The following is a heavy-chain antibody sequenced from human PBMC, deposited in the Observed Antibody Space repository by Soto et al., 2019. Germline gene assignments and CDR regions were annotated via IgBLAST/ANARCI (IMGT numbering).Heavy chain of an antibody. D-gene: IGHD7-27*01. Sequence: DVQVLESGGDLVQPGESLRLSCAASGFTFSNYAMTWVRQAPGKGLEWVSTMSGSGDSIYYADSVKGRFTISRDNPKNTLYLQMNSLSADDWAVYYCATGRQMGYWGQGTLVIVSS. V-gene: IGHV3-23*01. CDR3: ATGRQMGY. CDR2: MSGSGDSI. CDR1: GFTFSNYA. J-gene: IGHJ4*02.